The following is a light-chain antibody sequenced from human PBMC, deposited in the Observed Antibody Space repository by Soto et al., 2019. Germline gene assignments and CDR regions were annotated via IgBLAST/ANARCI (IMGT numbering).Light chain of an antibody. Sequence: QSALTQPPSASGSPGQSVTISCTGTSSDVGGYNYVSWYQQHPGKAPKLMIYEVSKRPSGVPDRFSGSKSGNTASLTVSGLQAGDGADYYCSSYAGSNNFEVFGTGTKVTVL. CDR2: EVS. V-gene: IGLV2-8*01. J-gene: IGLJ1*01. CDR3: SSYAGSNNFEV. CDR1: SSDVGGYNY.